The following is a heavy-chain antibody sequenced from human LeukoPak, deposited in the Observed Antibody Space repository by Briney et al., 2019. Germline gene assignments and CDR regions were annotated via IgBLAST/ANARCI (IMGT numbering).Heavy chain of an antibody. CDR3: ARRDDS. J-gene: IGHJ5*02. CDR2: INHSGNT. D-gene: IGHD3-3*01. V-gene: IGHV4-34*01. Sequence: SETLSLTCAVYGGSFSGYYWSWIRQPPGKGLEWIGEINHSGNTKYNPSLESRITISVDTSKNQFSLKLSSLTAADTAVYYCARRDDSWGQGTLVTVSS. CDR1: GGSFSGYY.